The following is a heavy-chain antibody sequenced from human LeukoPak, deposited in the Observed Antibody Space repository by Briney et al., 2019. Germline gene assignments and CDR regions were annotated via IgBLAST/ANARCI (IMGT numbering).Heavy chain of an antibody. Sequence: SVKVSCKASGYTFTSYGISWVRQAPGQGLEWMGGIIPIFGTANYAQKFQGRVTITADESTSTAYMELSSLRSEDTAVYYCARESSLNYYDSSGYYRGGETWFDPWGQGTLVTVSS. CDR2: IIPIFGTA. CDR3: ARESSLNYYDSSGYYRGGETWFDP. J-gene: IGHJ5*02. V-gene: IGHV1-69*13. CDR1: GYTFTSYG. D-gene: IGHD3-22*01.